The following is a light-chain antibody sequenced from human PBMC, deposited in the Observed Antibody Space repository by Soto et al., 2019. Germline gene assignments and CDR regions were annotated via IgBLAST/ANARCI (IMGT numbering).Light chain of an antibody. V-gene: IGKV1-39*01. CDR2: AAS. CDR3: QQYNNWPRT. Sequence: DIQMTQSPPTLPASAGDRVTITCRAGQNIFSSLNWYQQKPGKAPKLLIYAASSLQSGVPSRFSGSGSGTEFTLTISSLQSEDFAVYYCQQYNNWPRTFGQGTKVDIK. J-gene: IGKJ1*01. CDR1: QNIFSS.